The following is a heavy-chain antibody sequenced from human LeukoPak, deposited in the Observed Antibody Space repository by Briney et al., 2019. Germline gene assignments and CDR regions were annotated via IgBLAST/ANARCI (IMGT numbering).Heavy chain of an antibody. CDR2: ISGSGGST. Sequence: PGGSLRLSCAASGFTFSSYAMTWVRQAPGKGLERVSTISGSGGSTYSADSVKGRFTISRDNSKNTLYLQMSSLRAEDTAVYYCAKDGSSSWYYYYYGMDVWGQGTTVTVSS. D-gene: IGHD6-13*01. J-gene: IGHJ6*02. V-gene: IGHV3-23*01. CDR1: GFTFSSYA. CDR3: AKDGSSSWYYYYYGMDV.